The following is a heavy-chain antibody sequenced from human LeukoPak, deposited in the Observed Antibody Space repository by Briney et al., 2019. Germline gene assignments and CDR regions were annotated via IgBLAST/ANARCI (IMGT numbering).Heavy chain of an antibody. CDR1: GFTFSNHA. CDR2: IGTAGDT. V-gene: IGHV3-13*01. J-gene: IGHJ4*02. Sequence: PGGPLRLSCATSGFTFSNHAMHWVRQATGKGLEWVSAIGTAGDTFYPGSMKGRFTISRENAKNSLSLQMSSLRAEDTAVYYCVRQQTPHGNFDYWGQGTLVTVSS. CDR3: VRQQTPHGNFDY. D-gene: IGHD1-26*01.